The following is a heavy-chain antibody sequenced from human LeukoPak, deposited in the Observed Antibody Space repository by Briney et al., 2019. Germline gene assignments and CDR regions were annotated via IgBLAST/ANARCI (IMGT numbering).Heavy chain of an antibody. Sequence: ASVKVSCKASGYTFTSYGISWVRQAPGQGLEWMGWISAYNGNTNYAQKLQGRVTMTTDTSTSTAYMKLRSRRSDDTAVYYCAREQDDPPLGALDIWGQGTMVTVSS. J-gene: IGHJ3*02. CDR1: GYTFTSYG. V-gene: IGHV1-18*01. CDR3: AREQDDPPLGALDI. CDR2: ISAYNGNT. D-gene: IGHD3-3*01.